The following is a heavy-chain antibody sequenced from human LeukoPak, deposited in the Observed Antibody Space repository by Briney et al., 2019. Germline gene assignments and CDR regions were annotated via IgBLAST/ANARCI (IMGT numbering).Heavy chain of an antibody. CDR1: GFTFSTSA. J-gene: IGHJ4*02. CDR2: ISISGGTT. D-gene: IGHD2-2*02. V-gene: IGHV3-23*01. Sequence: GGSLRLSCVVSGFTFSTSAMTWVRQAPGKGLEWVSGISISGGTTYYADSVEGRFTISRDNSKNTLYLQMKSLRAEDTAVYYCAKEEIPNDYWGRGTLVTVSS. CDR3: AKEEIPNDY.